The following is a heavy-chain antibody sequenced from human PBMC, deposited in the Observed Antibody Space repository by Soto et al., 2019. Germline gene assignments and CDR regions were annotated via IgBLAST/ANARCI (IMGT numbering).Heavy chain of an antibody. J-gene: IGHJ6*02. CDR2: LIPIFGTA. CDR3: ASQKSKKDLGGMDV. V-gene: IGHV1-69*01. Sequence: QVQLVQSGAEVKKPGSSVKVSCKASGGTCSSYAISWVRQAPGQGLEWMGGLIPIFGTANYAQKFQGRVTITADESTSTAYMELSSLRSEDTAVYYCASQKSKKDLGGMDVWGQGTTVTVSS. CDR1: GGTCSSYA.